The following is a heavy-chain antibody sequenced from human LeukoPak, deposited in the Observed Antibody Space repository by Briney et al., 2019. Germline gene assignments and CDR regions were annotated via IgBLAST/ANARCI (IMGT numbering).Heavy chain of an antibody. CDR3: ARPGNTGTDYFQF. V-gene: IGHV5-51*01. Sequence: GQSLKISCKAAGYSFTNYWISWVGQMPGKGLEWGGFIYPDDSDTRYSPSFQGHVTISADKSITPAYLQWSSLKASDTAIYYCARPGNTGTDYFQFWGPGTPVTVSS. D-gene: IGHD1-7*01. CDR2: IYPDDSDT. CDR1: GYSFTNYW. J-gene: IGHJ4*02.